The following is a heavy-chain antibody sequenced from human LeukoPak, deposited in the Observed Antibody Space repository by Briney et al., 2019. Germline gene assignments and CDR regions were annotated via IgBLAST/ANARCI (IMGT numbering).Heavy chain of an antibody. V-gene: IGHV4-61*02. CDR1: GGSISSGSYY. Sequence: PSQTLSLTCTVSGGSISSGSYYWSWIRQPAGKGLEWIGRIYTSGSTNYNPSLKSRVTISVDTSKNQFSLKLSSVTAADTAVYYCARDGRGSSSPFDYWGRGTLVTVSS. CDR2: IYTSGST. CDR3: ARDGRGSSSPFDY. D-gene: IGHD6-6*01. J-gene: IGHJ4*02.